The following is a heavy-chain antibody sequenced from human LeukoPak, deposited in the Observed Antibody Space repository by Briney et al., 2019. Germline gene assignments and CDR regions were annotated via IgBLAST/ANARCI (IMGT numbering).Heavy chain of an antibody. Sequence: GGTLRLSCAASGFTFSSYSMNWVRQAPGPGLERVSSISSSSSYIYYADSVKGRFTISRDNAKNSLYLQMNSLRAEDTAVYYCARDWNRGYSGYEDFDYWGPGTLVTVSS. V-gene: IGHV3-21*01. CDR1: GFTFSSYS. J-gene: IGHJ4*02. CDR3: ARDWNRGYSGYEDFDY. D-gene: IGHD5-12*01. CDR2: ISSSSSYI.